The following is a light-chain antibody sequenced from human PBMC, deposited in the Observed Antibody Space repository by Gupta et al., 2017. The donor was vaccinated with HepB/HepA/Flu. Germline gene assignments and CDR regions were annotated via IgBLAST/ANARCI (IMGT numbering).Light chain of an antibody. CDR1: QGISSY. CDR3: QHEDSSPFT. J-gene: IGKJ4*01. CDR2: AAS. Sequence: AIRMTQSPSSFSASTGDRVTITCRASQGISSYLAWYQQKPGKAPKLLNYAASTLQSGVPSRFSGSGSGTDFTLTISCLQSEDFATYYCQHEDSSPFTFGRGTKVDIK. V-gene: IGKV1-8*01.